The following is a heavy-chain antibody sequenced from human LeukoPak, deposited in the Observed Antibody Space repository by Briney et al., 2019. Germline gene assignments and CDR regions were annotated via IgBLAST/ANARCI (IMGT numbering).Heavy chain of an antibody. V-gene: IGHV3-7*01. CDR2: IKQDGSEK. D-gene: IGHD6-19*01. Sequence: SGGSLRLSCEASGFTFSSYWMSWVRQAPGKGLEWVANIKQDGSEKKYLDSVKGRFTISRDNAKNSLYLQMNSLRAEDTAVYYCARDGTGSGWYDAYFDYWGQGTLVTVSS. CDR1: GFTFSSYW. CDR3: ARDGTGSGWYDAYFDY. J-gene: IGHJ4*02.